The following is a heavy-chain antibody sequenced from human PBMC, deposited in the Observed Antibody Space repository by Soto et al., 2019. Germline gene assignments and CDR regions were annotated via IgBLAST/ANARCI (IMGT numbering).Heavy chain of an antibody. CDR3: AMTRFYDTGTNDYHRDALDI. CDR2: ISGSGGRV. V-gene: IGHV3-23*01. Sequence: EVQLLESGGGMVEPRGSLKLSCAASGFSFGTYVMNWVRQAPGKGLEWVSGISGSGGRVYSADSVKGRFTISRENSRNTLYLQMNSLRAEDTAIYYCAMTRFYDTGTNDYHRDALDIWGQGTQVTVSS. D-gene: IGHD3-22*01. CDR1: GFSFGTYV. J-gene: IGHJ3*02.